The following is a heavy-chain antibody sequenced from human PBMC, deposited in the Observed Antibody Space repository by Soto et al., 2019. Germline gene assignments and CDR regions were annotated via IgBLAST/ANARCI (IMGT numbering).Heavy chain of an antibody. V-gene: IGHV1-69*06. CDR1: GGTFSSYA. J-gene: IGHJ3*01. CDR2: IIPIFGTA. CDR3: ASGSGMGAPDGSGVS. D-gene: IGHD1-26*01. Sequence: SVKFSCKSSGGTFSSYAISWVRQAPGQGLEWMGGIIPIFGTANYAQKFQGRVTITADKSTSTAYMELSSLRSEDTAVYYCASGSGMGAPDGSGVSWGQGTRGTV.